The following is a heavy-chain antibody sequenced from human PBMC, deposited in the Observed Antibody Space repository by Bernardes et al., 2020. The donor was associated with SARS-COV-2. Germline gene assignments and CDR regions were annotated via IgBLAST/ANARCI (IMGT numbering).Heavy chain of an antibody. J-gene: IGHJ4*02. CDR1: GFSFNNFA. Sequence: GGALRPSCGASGFSFNNFAMTWVRPAPGKGLGWGSSISGDGKSKNYSYSVSGRFAISRDNSKNTLYLQMNSLRAEDTAVYYCAKSGGDDYGDYEYYFDHWGQGTVVIISS. V-gene: IGHV3-23*01. CDR3: AKSGGDDYGDYEYYFDH. D-gene: IGHD4-17*01. CDR2: ISGDGKSK.